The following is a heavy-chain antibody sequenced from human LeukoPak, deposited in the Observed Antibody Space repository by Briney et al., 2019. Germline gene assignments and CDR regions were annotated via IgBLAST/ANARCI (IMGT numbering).Heavy chain of an antibody. J-gene: IGHJ4*02. CDR3: AKDNTIFDY. CDR1: GFTVSSNY. Sequence: GGSLRLSCAASGFTVSSNYMNWVRQAPGKGLEWVSAISGSGGSTYYADSVKGRFTISRDNSKNTLYLQMNSLRAENTAVYYCAKDNTIFDYWGQGTLVTVSS. CDR2: ISGSGGST. V-gene: IGHV3-23*01.